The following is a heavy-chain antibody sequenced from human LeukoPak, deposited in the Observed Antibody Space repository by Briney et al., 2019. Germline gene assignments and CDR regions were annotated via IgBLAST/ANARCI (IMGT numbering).Heavy chain of an antibody. D-gene: IGHD3-16*02. J-gene: IGHJ4*02. Sequence: ASVKVSCKASGYTFTSYGISWVRQAPGQALEWMGWISAYNGNTNYAQKLQGRVTMTTDTSTSTAYMELRSLRSDDTAVYYCARDGAPYDYVWGSYRYPDYFDYWGQGTLVTVSS. V-gene: IGHV1-18*01. CDR2: ISAYNGNT. CDR1: GYTFTSYG. CDR3: ARDGAPYDYVWGSYRYPDYFDY.